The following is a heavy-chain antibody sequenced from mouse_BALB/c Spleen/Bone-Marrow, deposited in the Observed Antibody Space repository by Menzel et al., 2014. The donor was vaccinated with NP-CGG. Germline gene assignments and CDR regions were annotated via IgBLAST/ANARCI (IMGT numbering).Heavy chain of an antibody. CDR2: INLYNVGT. Sequence: EVQLQQSGPELVKPGASVKMSCKASGYTFTGYVIYWVKQKPGQGLEWIGFINLYNVGTKYNEKFKVKATLTSDKSSSTAHLRLSSLPSADSAVYYCARDGNYYFDYWGQGPPLPVPS. CDR1: GYTFTGYV. CDR3: ARDGNYYFDY. J-gene: IGHJ2*01. V-gene: IGHV1-14*01.